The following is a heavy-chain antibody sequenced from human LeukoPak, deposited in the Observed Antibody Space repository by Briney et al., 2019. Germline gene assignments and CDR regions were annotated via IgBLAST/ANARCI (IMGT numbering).Heavy chain of an antibody. CDR1: GFTFSSYS. CDR2: ISDSGGST. CDR3: AATYYDILTGYFNYFDY. V-gene: IGHV3-23*01. D-gene: IGHD3-9*01. Sequence: PGGSLTLSCPASGFTFSSYSMNWVRQAPGKGLEWVSAISDSGGSTHYADSVKGRFTISRDNSKNTLYLQMNRLRAEDTAVYYCAATYYDILTGYFNYFDYWGQGTLVTVSS. J-gene: IGHJ4*02.